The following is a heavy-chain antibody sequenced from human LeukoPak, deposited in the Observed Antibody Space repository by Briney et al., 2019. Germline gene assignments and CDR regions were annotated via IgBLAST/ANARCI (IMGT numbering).Heavy chain of an antibody. J-gene: IGHJ4*02. CDR3: ARVEKYQVHQLLPYLLFDY. D-gene: IGHD2-2*01. CDR1: GGSFSGYY. V-gene: IGHV4-34*01. Sequence: PSETLSLTCAVSGGSFSGYYWNWIRQPPGKGLKWIGEINHSGSTNYNPSLKSRVTFSVDTSKNQFSLKLTSVTTADTAVYYCARVEKYQVHQLLPYLLFDYWGQGTLVTASS. CDR2: INHSGST.